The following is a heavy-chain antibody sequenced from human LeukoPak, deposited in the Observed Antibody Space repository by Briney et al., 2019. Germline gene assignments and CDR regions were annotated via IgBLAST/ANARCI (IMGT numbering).Heavy chain of an antibody. CDR2: IYPGDSDT. Sequence: GESLKISCKGSGYTFTNYWIGWVRQMPGKGLEFMGIIYPGDSDTRYSPSFQGQVTISADKSISTAYLQWSSLKASDTAIYYCARSIGGTYFDYWGQGALVTVSS. CDR3: ARSIGGTYFDY. D-gene: IGHD2-21*01. J-gene: IGHJ4*02. V-gene: IGHV5-51*01. CDR1: GYTFTNYW.